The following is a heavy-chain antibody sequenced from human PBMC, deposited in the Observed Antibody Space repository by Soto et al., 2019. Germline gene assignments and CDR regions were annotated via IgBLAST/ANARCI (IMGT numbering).Heavy chain of an antibody. D-gene: IGHD2-15*01. V-gene: IGHV4-34*01. CDR1: GGSFSGYY. CDR2: INHSGST. J-gene: IGHJ6*02. Sequence: LSLTCAVYGGSFSGYYWSWIRQPPGKGLEWIGEINHSGSTNYNPSLKSRVTISVDTSKNQFSLKLSSVTTADTAVYYCASGGTVRIGYYYYYYGMDVWGQGNTVTVSS. CDR3: ASGGTVRIGYYYYYYGMDV.